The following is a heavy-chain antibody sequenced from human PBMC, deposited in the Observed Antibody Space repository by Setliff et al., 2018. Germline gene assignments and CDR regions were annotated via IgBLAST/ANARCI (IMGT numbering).Heavy chain of an antibody. V-gene: IGHV4-39*01. CDR3: ARYKYYDSSGYFLTFDY. J-gene: IGHJ4*02. Sequence: PSETLSLTCTVPGGSISSSSYYWGWIRQPPGKGLEWIGSIYYSGSTYYNPSLKSRVTISVDTSKNQFSLKLSSVTAADTAVYYCARYKYYDSSGYFLTFDYWGQGTLVTVSS. CDR1: GGSISSSSYY. D-gene: IGHD3-22*01. CDR2: IYYSGST.